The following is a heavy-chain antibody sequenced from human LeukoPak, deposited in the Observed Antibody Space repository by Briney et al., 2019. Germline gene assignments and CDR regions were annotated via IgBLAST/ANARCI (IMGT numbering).Heavy chain of an antibody. Sequence: PGGSLRLSCAASGFTFSSYGMHWVRQAPGKGLEGVAVIWYDGSNKYYADSVKGRFTISRANSKNTLYLQMNSLRAEDTAVYYCATLSSGHGVVFDYWGQGTLVTVSS. J-gene: IGHJ4*02. CDR3: ATLSSGHGVVFDY. V-gene: IGHV3-33*01. CDR2: IWYDGSNK. D-gene: IGHD6-19*01. CDR1: GFTFSSYG.